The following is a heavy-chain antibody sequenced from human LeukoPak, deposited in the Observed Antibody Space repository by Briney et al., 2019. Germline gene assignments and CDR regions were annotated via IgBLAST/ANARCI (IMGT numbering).Heavy chain of an antibody. D-gene: IGHD6-13*01. CDR3: AKEATFIAAAGPWFDP. CDR1: GFTFSSCA. CDR2: ISGSGGST. V-gene: IGHV3-23*01. Sequence: GGSLRLSCAASGFTFSSCAMSWVRQAPGKGLEWVSAISGSGGSTYYADSVKGRFTISRDNSKNTLYLQMNSLRAEDTAVYYCAKEATFIAAAGPWFDPWGQGTLVTVSS. J-gene: IGHJ5*02.